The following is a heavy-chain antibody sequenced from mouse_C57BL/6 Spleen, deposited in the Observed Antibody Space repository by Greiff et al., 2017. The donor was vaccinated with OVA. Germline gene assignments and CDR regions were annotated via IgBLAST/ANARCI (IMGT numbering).Heavy chain of an antibody. V-gene: IGHV5-17*01. CDR1: GFTFSDYG. CDR2: ISSGSSTI. D-gene: IGHD2-4*01. CDR3: ARRAGYYDYDVLYFYY. J-gene: IGHJ2*01. Sequence: DVKLVESGGGLVKPGGSLKLSCAASGFTFSDYGMHWVRQAPEKGLEWVAYISSGSSTIYYADTVKGRFTISRDNAKNTLFLQMTSLRSEDTAMYYCARRAGYYDYDVLYFYYWGQGTTLTVSS.